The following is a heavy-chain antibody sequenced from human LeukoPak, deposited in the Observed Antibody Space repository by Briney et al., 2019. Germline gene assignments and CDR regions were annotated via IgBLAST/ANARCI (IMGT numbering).Heavy chain of an antibody. CDR1: GFTFTSHV. Sequence: GGSLRLSCSASGFTFTSHVMHWVRQAPGKGLQYVSGISMNVQTTYYAGSVKGRFTISRDDSKNTLYLQMNSLKTEDTAAYYCTTDLAAEWWELLQVDAFDIWGQGTMVTVSS. V-gene: IGHV3-64*04. CDR3: TTDLAAEWWELLQVDAFDI. D-gene: IGHD1-26*01. CDR2: ISMNVQTT. J-gene: IGHJ3*02.